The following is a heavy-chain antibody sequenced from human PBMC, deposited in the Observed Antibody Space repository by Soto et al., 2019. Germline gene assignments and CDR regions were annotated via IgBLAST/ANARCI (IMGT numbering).Heavy chain of an antibody. D-gene: IGHD3-9*01. CDR2: ISGSGGST. V-gene: IGHV3-23*01. CDR3: AIAQDLLTGYYSPPNEYYYYGLDV. CDR1: GFTFSSYA. Sequence: SLRLSCAASGFTFSSYAMSWVRQAPGKGLEWVSAISGSGGSTYYADSVKGRFTISRDNSKNTLYLQMNSLRAEDTAVYYCAIAQDLLTGYYSPPNEYYYYGLDVWGQGTTVTVS. J-gene: IGHJ6*02.